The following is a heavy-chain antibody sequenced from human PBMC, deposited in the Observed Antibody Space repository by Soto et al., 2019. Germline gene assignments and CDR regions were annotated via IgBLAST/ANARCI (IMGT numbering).Heavy chain of an antibody. CDR1: GGSFSGYY. V-gene: IGHV4-34*01. CDR3: ARRYYYGSGSLRPYYYYGMDV. J-gene: IGHJ6*02. Sequence: PSETLSLTCAVYGGSFSGYYWSWIRQPPGKGLEWIGEINHSGSTNYNPSLKSRVTISVDTSKNQFSLKLSSVTAADTAVYYCARRYYYGSGSLRPYYYYGMDVWGQGTTVTVS. D-gene: IGHD3-10*01. CDR2: INHSGST.